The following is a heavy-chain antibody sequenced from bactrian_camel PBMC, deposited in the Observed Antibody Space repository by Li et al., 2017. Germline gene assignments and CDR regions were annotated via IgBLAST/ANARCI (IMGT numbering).Heavy chain of an antibody. Sequence: VQLVESGGGSVQAGGSLRLSCAASGSTYNSQSMGWFRQPPGKEREGVAAIDVKDMTTYADSVNGRFTISRDNAKNTLYLQMNSLKPEDTAMYSCALDPFFCSAGSWYSQGYQYWGQGTQVTVS. CDR3: ALDPFFCSAGSWYSQGYQY. D-gene: IGHD6*01. CDR1: GSTYNSQS. J-gene: IGHJ4*01. V-gene: IGHV3S57*01. CDR2: IDVKDMT.